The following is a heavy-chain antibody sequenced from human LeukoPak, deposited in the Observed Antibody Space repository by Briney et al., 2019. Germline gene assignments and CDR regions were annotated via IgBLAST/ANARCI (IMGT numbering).Heavy chain of an antibody. D-gene: IGHD2-15*01. V-gene: IGHV1-46*01. J-gene: IGHJ4*02. Sequence: GASVKVSCKASGYTFTSYYMHWVRQAPGQGLEWMGIINPSGGSTSYAQKFQGRVTMTRDTSTSTVYMELSSLRSEDTAAYYCARDNDCSGGSCPPNFDYWGQGTLVTVSS. CDR2: INPSGGST. CDR1: GYTFTSYY. CDR3: ARDNDCSGGSCPPNFDY.